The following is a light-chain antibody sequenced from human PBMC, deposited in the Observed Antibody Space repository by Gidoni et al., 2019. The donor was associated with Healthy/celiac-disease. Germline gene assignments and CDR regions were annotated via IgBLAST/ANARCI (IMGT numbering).Light chain of an antibody. J-gene: IGKJ2*01. V-gene: IGKV2-28*01. CDR2: LGS. CDR1: QRLLHSNGYNY. Sequence: DIVMTQSPLSLLVTPGEPASISCRSSQRLLHSNGYNYLDWYLQKPGQSPQLLIYLGSNRASGVPDRFSGSGSGTDVTLKISKVEAEDVWVYYCMQALQTPMYTFGQXTKLEIK. CDR3: MQALQTPMYT.